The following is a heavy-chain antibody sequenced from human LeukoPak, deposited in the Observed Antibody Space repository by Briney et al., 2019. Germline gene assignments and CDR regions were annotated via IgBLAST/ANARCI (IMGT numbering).Heavy chain of an antibody. CDR2: ISSSSSYI. J-gene: IGHJ4*02. D-gene: IGHD3/OR15-3a*01. Sequence: GGSLRLSCAASGFTFSSYSTNWVRQAPGKGLEWVSSISSSSSYIYYADSVKGRFTISRDNAKNSLYLQMNSLRAEDTAVYYCARVPIGTGHPAPPDYWGQGTLVTVSS. V-gene: IGHV3-21*01. CDR3: ARVPIGTGHPAPPDY. CDR1: GFTFSSYS.